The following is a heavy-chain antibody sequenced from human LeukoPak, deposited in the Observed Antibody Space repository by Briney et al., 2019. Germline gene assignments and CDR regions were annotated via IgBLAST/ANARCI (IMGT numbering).Heavy chain of an antibody. D-gene: IGHD1-1*01. CDR2: ISSSSSTI. Sequence: GGSLRLSCAASGFTFSSFSMNWVRQAPGKGLEWVSYISSSSSTIYYADSVKGRFTISRDNAKNSLYLQMNSLRAEDTAVYYCAKDIRGTLGVLDYWGQGTLVTVSS. V-gene: IGHV3-48*01. J-gene: IGHJ4*02. CDR3: AKDIRGTLGVLDY. CDR1: GFTFSSFS.